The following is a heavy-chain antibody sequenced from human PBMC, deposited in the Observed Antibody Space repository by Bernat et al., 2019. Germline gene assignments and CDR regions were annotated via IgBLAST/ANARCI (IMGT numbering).Heavy chain of an antibody. CDR1: GYTFTGYY. CDR3: ARAARGGYYYYYMDV. Sequence: QVQLVQSGAEVKKPGASVKVSCKASGYTFTGYYMHWVRQAPGQGLEWMGWINPNSGGTNYAQKFQGWVTMTRDTSISTAYMELSRLRSDDTAVYYCARAARGGYYYYYMDVWGKGTTVTVSS. D-gene: IGHD3-10*01. CDR2: INPNSGGT. V-gene: IGHV1-2*04. J-gene: IGHJ6*03.